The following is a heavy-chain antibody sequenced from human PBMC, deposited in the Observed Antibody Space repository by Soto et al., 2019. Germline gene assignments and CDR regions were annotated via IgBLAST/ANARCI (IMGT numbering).Heavy chain of an antibody. CDR1: GGSFSGYY. V-gene: IGHV4-34*01. Sequence: SETLSLTCAVYGGSFSGYYWSWIRQPPGKGLEWIGEINHSGSTNYNPSLKSRVTISVDTSKNQFSLKLSSVTAADTAVYYCARGEDDILTGYYSENWGQGTLVTVSS. D-gene: IGHD3-9*01. J-gene: IGHJ4*02. CDR3: ARGEDDILTGYYSEN. CDR2: INHSGST.